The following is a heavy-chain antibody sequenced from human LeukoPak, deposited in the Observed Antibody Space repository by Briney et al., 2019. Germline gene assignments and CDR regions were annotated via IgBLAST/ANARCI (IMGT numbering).Heavy chain of an antibody. CDR3: ARQGWWAFEY. D-gene: IGHD2-15*01. Sequence: SETLSLTCSVSDDSISSSSFFWGWIRQPPGKGLEWIGNIYYDGSTYYNPSLKSRVTISIDTSKAQFSLKLNSVTAADTAVYYCARQGWWAFEYWGQGTLVTVSS. CDR2: IYYDGST. V-gene: IGHV4-39*01. J-gene: IGHJ4*02. CDR1: DDSISSSSFF.